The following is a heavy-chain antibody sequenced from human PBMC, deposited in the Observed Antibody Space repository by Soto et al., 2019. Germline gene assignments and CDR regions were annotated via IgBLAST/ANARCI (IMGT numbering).Heavy chain of an antibody. Sequence: PSETPSITCTVSGGTVSSYYWSWIRQPPGKGLEWIGYIYYSGSTNYNPSLKRRVTISVDTSKNQFSLKLSSVTAADTAVYYCARVLHDYSYVDYWGQGTLVTVSS. CDR1: GGTVSSYY. V-gene: IGHV4-59*02. CDR3: ARVLHDYSYVDY. J-gene: IGHJ4*02. D-gene: IGHD4-4*01. CDR2: IYYSGST.